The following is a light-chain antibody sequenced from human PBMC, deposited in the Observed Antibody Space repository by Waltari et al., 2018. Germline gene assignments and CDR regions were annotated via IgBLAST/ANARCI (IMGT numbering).Light chain of an antibody. CDR2: EIN. V-gene: IGLV2-23*02. Sequence: APTQPASVSGSPGQSCTISCTGTNSDVGSYNLVFLYQQPPGKAPKLLIYEINERPSGDSHRFSGAKSGNTAPLPSSGLQAEDEADYYCCSYAGTNTRVCGVGTKLPVL. J-gene: IGLJ2*01. CDR3: CSYAGTNTRV. CDR1: NSDVGSYNL.